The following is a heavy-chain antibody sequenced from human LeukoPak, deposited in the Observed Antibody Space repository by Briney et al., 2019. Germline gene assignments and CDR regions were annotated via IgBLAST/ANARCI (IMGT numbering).Heavy chain of an antibody. CDR3: AKISGGSGSYYLYYFDS. D-gene: IGHD3-10*01. CDR1: GFTFSSYA. CDR2: ISASGGLT. Sequence: GGSLRLSCAASGFTFSSYAMSWVRQAPGKGLEWVSGISASGGLTYYADSVKGRFTISRDNSKNTLYLQMNGLRAEDTAAYYCAKISGGSGSYYLYYFDSWGQGTLVTVSS. J-gene: IGHJ4*02. V-gene: IGHV3-23*01.